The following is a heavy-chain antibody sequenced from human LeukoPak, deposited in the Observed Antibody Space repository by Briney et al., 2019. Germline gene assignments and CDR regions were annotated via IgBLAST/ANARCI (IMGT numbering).Heavy chain of an antibody. D-gene: IGHD5-12*01. CDR1: GGSISSYY. Sequence: SETLSLTCTVSGGSISSYYWSWIRQPPGKGLEWIGYIYYSGSTNYNPSLKSRVTISVDTSKNQFSLKLSSVTAVDTAVYYCARDGGKKIVATTNPHYYYYYGMDVWGQGTTVTVSS. V-gene: IGHV4-59*01. CDR3: ARDGGKKIVATTNPHYYYYYGMDV. CDR2: IYYSGST. J-gene: IGHJ6*02.